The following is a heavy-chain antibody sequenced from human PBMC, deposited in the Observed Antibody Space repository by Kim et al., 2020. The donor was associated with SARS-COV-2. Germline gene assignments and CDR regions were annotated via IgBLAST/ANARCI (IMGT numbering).Heavy chain of an antibody. D-gene: IGHD1-26*01. Sequence: ASVKVSCKASGYTFTSYGISWVRQAPGQGLEWMGWISAYNGNTNYAQKLQGRVTMTTDTSTSTAYMELRSLRSDDTAVYYCARDDPGDSGSYFYYYYGMDVWGQGTTVTVSS. CDR2: ISAYNGNT. V-gene: IGHV1-18*01. CDR1: GYTFTSYG. J-gene: IGHJ6*02. CDR3: ARDDPGDSGSYFYYYYGMDV.